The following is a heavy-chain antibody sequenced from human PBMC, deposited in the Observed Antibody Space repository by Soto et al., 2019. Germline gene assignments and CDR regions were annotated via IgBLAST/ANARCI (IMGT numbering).Heavy chain of an antibody. CDR3: VRGYYDSVGAT. V-gene: IGHV1-69*01. CDR1: GGPRTGFS. J-gene: IGHJ5*02. Sequence: QVQLVQSGAEVKRPGSSVKISCRASGGPRTGFSFSWVRQAPGQGLEWVGGVLPIFERSNFAPGFQGRCTITADESTDTAYMEMTTLSVEDTAMYYCVRGYYDSVGATWGQGTLITVSS. CDR2: VLPIFERS. D-gene: IGHD3-22*01.